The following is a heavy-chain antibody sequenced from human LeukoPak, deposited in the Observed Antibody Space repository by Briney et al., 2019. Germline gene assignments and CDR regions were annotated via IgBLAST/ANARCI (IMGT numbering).Heavy chain of an antibody. D-gene: IGHD3-16*02. CDR1: GYTFTGYY. Sequence: ASVKVSCKASGYTFTGYYMHWVRQAPGQGLEWMGWINPNSGGTNYAQKFQGRVTMTRDTSISTAYMELSRLRSDDTAVYYCARVLHDYVWGSYRPTTEYYFDYWGQGTLVTVSS. V-gene: IGHV1-2*02. J-gene: IGHJ4*02. CDR3: ARVLHDYVWGSYRPTTEYYFDY. CDR2: INPNSGGT.